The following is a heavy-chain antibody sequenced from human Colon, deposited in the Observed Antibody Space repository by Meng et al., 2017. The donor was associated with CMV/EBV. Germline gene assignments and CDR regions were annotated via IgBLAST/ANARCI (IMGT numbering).Heavy chain of an antibody. Sequence: ASVKVSCKASGYTFSIVGISWVRQAPGQGPEWMGWISGDNEKTSYAQKFQGRVTVTKDTSTTTVYMELRSLRPDDTAVYYCARERLFGHTFDIWGQGTMVTVSS. V-gene: IGHV1-18*01. CDR2: ISGDNEKT. CDR3: ARERLFGHTFDI. D-gene: IGHD3-3*01. CDR1: GYTFSIVG. J-gene: IGHJ3*02.